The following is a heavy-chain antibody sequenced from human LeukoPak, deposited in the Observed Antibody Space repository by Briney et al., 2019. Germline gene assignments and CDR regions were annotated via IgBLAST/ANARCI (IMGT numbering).Heavy chain of an antibody. D-gene: IGHD3-3*01. CDR1: GFTFSHHA. J-gene: IGHJ1*01. CDR3: ARDLPGLEWFGN. V-gene: IGHV3-23*01. CDR2: LIGGGASA. Sequence: GGSLRLSCAASGFTFSHHAMSWVRQAPGKGPEWVSSLIGGGASAYYTDSVKGRFTISRDNSKDTLFLQMNSLRADDTAVYYWARDLPGLEWFGNWGQGVLVTVSS.